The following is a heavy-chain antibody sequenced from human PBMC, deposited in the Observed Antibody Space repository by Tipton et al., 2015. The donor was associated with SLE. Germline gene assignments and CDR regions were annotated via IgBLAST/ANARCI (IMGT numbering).Heavy chain of an antibody. Sequence: TLSLTCTVSGHSVSSGYYWGWIRQPPGKGLEWIGTIYQSGSTYYNPSLKSRVTISLDTSKHQFSVKLSSVTAADTAVYYCARDRMHAHENWGQGTLVTVSS. J-gene: IGHJ4*02. V-gene: IGHV4-38-2*02. D-gene: IGHD2-2*01. CDR2: IYQSGST. CDR3: ARDRMHAHEN. CDR1: GHSVSSGYY.